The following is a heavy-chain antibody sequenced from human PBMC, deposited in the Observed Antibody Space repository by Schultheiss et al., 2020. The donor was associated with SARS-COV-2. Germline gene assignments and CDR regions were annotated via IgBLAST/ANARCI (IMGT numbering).Heavy chain of an antibody. CDR2: INHSGST. D-gene: IGHD6-25*01. V-gene: IGHV4-34*01. CDR3: ARASGPDWYFDL. J-gene: IGHJ2*01. Sequence: SETLSLTCTVSGGSISSYYWSWIRQPPGKGLEWIGEINHSGSTNYNPSLKSRVTISVDTSKNQFSLKLSSVTAADTAVYYCARASGPDWYFDLWGRGTLVTVSS. CDR1: GGSISSYY.